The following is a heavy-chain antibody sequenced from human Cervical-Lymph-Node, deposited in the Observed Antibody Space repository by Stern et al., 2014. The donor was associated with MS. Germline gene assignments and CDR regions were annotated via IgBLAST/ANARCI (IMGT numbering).Heavy chain of an antibody. V-gene: IGHV3-30-3*01. Sequence: QVQLGQSGGGVVQPGRSLRLSCAASGFTFSNFAMNWLRQSPDKGLQWLAAISTDGSATNYADSVKGRFTISRDNSKNTLYLEMNSLTTEDTAVFYCARDLGYWGQGTLVTVSS. CDR1: GFTFSNFA. J-gene: IGHJ4*02. CDR3: ARDLGY. CDR2: ISTDGSAT.